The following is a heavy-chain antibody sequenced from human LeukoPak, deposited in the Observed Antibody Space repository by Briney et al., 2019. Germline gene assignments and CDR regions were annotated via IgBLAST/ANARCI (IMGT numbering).Heavy chain of an antibody. CDR1: GGSISSYY. V-gene: IGHV4-59*01. CDR2: IYYSGST. J-gene: IGHJ4*02. CDR3: ARGTGPPLGYCSGGSCYGYYFDY. Sequence: SETLSLTCTVSGGSISSYYWSWIRQPPGKGLEWIGYIYYSGSTNYNPSLKSRVTISVDTSKNQFSLKLSSVTAVDTAVYYCARGTGPPLGYCSGGSCYGYYFDYWGQGTLVTVSS. D-gene: IGHD2-15*01.